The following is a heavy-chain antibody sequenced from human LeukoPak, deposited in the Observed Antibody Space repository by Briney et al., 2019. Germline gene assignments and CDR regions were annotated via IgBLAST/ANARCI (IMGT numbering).Heavy chain of an antibody. CDR2: IYTSGST. V-gene: IGHV4-4*07. J-gene: IGHJ4*02. D-gene: IGHD4-17*01. CDR1: GGSISSSNW. CDR3: ARDYGDYYFDY. Sequence: PSETLSLTCAVSGGSISSSNWWSWVRQPAGKGLEWIGRIYTSGSTNYNPSLKSRVTMSVDTSKNQFSLKLSSVTAADTAVYYCARDYGDYYFDYWGQGTLVTVSS.